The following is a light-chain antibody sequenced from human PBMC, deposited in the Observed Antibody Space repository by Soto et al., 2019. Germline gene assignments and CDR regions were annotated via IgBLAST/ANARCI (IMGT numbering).Light chain of an antibody. J-gene: IGKJ1*01. CDR1: QSISTW. CDR2: KAS. V-gene: IGKV1-5*03. Sequence: DIQMTQSPSTLSASVGDRVTITCRASQSISTWLAWYQQKPGKAPKLLIYKASSLESGVPSRFSGSASGTEFTLTISSLQPHDFETYYCQQYNSYVWTFGQGTQVDI. CDR3: QQYNSYVWT.